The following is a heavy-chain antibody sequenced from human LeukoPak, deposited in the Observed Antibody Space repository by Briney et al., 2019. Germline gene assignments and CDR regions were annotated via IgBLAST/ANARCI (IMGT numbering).Heavy chain of an antibody. CDR2: INHSGGT. CDR1: GGSFIGYY. CDR3: ARDLRTVRYSGSPLDY. Sequence: PSETLSLTCAVYGGSFIGYYWSWIRQPPGKGLEWIGEINHSGGTDYNPSLKSRVTISVDTSKNQFSLKLSSVTAADTAVYYCARDLRTVRYSGSPLDYWGQGTLVTVSS. D-gene: IGHD1-26*01. J-gene: IGHJ4*02. V-gene: IGHV4-34*01.